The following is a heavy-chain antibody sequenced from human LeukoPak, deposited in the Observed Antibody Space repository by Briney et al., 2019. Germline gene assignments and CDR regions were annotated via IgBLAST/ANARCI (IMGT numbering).Heavy chain of an antibody. D-gene: IGHD3-22*01. Sequence: SETLSLTCAVYGGSFSGYYWSWIRQPPGKGLEWIGSIYHSGSTYYNPSLKSRVTISVATSKNQFSLKLSSVTAADTAVYYCAERRDSSGYSFDYWGQGTLVTVSS. J-gene: IGHJ4*02. V-gene: IGHV4-34*01. CDR1: GGSFSGYY. CDR3: AERRDSSGYSFDY. CDR2: IYHSGST.